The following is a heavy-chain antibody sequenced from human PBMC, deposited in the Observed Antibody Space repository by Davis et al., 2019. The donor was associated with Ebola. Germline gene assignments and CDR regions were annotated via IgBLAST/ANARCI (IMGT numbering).Heavy chain of an antibody. CDR1: GGSISSGGYS. CDR2: IYHSGST. D-gene: IGHD3-10*01. CDR3: ARQKGRFDP. V-gene: IGHV4-30-2*01. Sequence: SETLSLTCAVSGGSISSGGYSWSWIRQPPGKGLEWIGYIYHSGSTYYNPSLKSRVTISVDRSKNQFSLKLSSVTAADTAVYYCARQKGRFDPWGQGTLVTVSS. J-gene: IGHJ5*02.